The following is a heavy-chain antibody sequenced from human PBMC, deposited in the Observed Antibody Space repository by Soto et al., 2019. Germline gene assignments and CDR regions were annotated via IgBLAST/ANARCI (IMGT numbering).Heavy chain of an antibody. J-gene: IGHJ5*02. V-gene: IGHV3-21*02. D-gene: IGHD1-26*01. Sequence: EVQVVESGGGLVKPGGSLRLSCNFSFSMYSMDWFRQAPGKGLEWVASISSGSDFIKYSDSVKGRFTISRDNTKNSVSLQMSSLRVEDTAMYYCTRDQGGSYDSWFDPWGRGTLVTVSS. CDR2: ISSGSDFI. CDR3: TRDQGGSYDSWFDP. CDR1: FSMYS.